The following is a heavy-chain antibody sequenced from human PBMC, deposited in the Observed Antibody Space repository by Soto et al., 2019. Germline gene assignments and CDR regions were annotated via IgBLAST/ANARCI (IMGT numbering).Heavy chain of an antibody. Sequence: SETLSLTCTVSGASISSYFWTWIRQPAGKGLDWIGRISTSGTTNYNPSLKSRVTMSVDTSKNHFSLNLSSVTAADTAVYYCAREAGPDRWFDPWGQGTLVTV. CDR1: GASISSYF. J-gene: IGHJ5*02. V-gene: IGHV4-4*07. D-gene: IGHD6-19*01. CDR2: ISTSGTT. CDR3: AREAGPDRWFDP.